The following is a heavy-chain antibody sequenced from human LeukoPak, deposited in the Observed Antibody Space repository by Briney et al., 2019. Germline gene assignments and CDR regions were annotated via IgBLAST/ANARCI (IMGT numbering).Heavy chain of an antibody. CDR2: IYYSGST. CDR3: ARLLSGSYLQFDY. J-gene: IGHJ4*02. Sequence: SETLSLTCTVSGGSISSYYWSWIRKPPGKGLEWIGYIYYSGSTNYNPSLKSRVTISVDTSKNQFSLKLTSVTAADTAVYYCARLLSGSYLQFDYWGQGTLVTVSS. D-gene: IGHD1-26*01. V-gene: IGHV4-59*01. CDR1: GGSISSYY.